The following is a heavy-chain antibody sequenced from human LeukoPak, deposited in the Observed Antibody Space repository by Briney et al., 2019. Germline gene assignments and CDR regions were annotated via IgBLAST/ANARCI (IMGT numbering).Heavy chain of an antibody. CDR3: ASTATCSF. J-gene: IGHJ3*01. CDR1: GFTFSNYW. Sequence: GGSLRLSCAASGFTFSNYWMTWVRQAPGKGLEWVANIKQDGSEKNYVDSVKGRFTICRDNAQNSLYLQMNSLRAEDTAVYYCASTATCSFWGQGTMVTVSS. V-gene: IGHV3-7*01. CDR2: IKQDGSEK. D-gene: IGHD2-2*01.